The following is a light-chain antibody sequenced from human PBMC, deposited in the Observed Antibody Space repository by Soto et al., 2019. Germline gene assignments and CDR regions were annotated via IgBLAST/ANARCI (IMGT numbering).Light chain of an antibody. J-gene: IGLJ1*01. CDR1: SSNIGSRT. V-gene: IGLV1-44*01. CDR2: NNN. Sequence: QSVLTQPPSASGAPGQRVTISCSGSSSNIGSRTVNWYQQLPGTAPKLLISNNNQRPSGVPDRFSGSKSGTSASLAISGLQSEEEADYNCAAWDDSLNAYVFGIGT. CDR3: AAWDDSLNAYV.